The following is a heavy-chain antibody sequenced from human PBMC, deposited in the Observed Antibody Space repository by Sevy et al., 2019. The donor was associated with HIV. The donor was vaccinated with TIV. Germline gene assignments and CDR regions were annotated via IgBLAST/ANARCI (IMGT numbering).Heavy chain of an antibody. CDR3: ARVVDYLSGKYYKYYYDLDV. V-gene: IGHV3-21*01. J-gene: IGHJ6*02. CDR1: GFSFNSYD. Sequence: GGSLRLSCAASGFSFNSYDMNWVRQAPGKGLEWVSSISSVITIINYGDSVSDRFSISRDNAKKSLYLQMNNLRVEDTAVYYCARVVDYLSGKYYKYYYDLDVWGQGTTVTVSS. CDR2: ISSVITII. D-gene: IGHD3-10*01.